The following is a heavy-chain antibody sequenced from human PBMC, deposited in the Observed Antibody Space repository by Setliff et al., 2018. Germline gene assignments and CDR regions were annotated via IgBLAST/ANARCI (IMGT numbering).Heavy chain of an antibody. CDR1: GFTFSDFY. Sequence: GGSLRLSCAASGFTFSDFYMNWIRRSPGKGLEWVSYISGSGSTIYYADSVKGRFTISRDNANHSLHLQINSLRAEDTAVYFCARLALTGYDSSGYYYALDYYYYMDVWGKGTTVTVSS. CDR2: ISGSGSTI. V-gene: IGHV3-11*04. D-gene: IGHD3-22*01. J-gene: IGHJ6*03. CDR3: ARLALTGYDSSGYYYALDYYYYMDV.